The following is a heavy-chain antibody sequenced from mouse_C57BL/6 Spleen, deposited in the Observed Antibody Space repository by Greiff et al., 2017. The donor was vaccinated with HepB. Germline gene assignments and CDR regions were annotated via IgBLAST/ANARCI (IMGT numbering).Heavy chain of an antibody. CDR2: ISSGSSTI. J-gene: IGHJ4*01. Sequence: DVKLVESGGGLVKPGGSLKLSCAASGFTFSDYGMHWVRQAPEKGLEWVAYISSGSSTIYYADTVKGRFTISRDNAKNTLFLQMTSLRSEDTAMYYCAGDSHFYYAMDYWGQGTSVTVSS. V-gene: IGHV5-17*01. CDR3: AGDSHFYYAMDY. CDR1: GFTFSDYG. D-gene: IGHD6-1*01.